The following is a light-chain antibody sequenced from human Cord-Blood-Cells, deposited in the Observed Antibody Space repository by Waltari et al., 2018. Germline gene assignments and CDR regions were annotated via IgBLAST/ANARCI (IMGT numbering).Light chain of an antibody. V-gene: IGKV4-1*01. Sequence: DIVMTQSPDSLAVSLGERAPINCKCSPIVLYSSNNKNYLAWYQQKPGQPPKLLIYWASTRESGFPDRFSGSGSGTDFTLPISSLQAEDVAVYYCQQYYITPPTFGQGTKVEIK. CDR1: PIVLYSSNNKNY. J-gene: IGKJ1*01. CDR2: WAS. CDR3: QQYYITPPT.